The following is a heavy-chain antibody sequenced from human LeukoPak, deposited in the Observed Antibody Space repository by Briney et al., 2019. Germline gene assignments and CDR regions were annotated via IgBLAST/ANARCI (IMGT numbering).Heavy chain of an antibody. CDR3: TTIRPGY. CDR1: GFSFSTHW. V-gene: IGHV3-74*01. J-gene: IGHJ4*02. D-gene: IGHD1-26*01. Sequence: GGSLRLSCAASGFSFSTHWIHWVRQVPGKGLVWVARIKDGGTTTDYADSVKGRSTISRDDAKSTLYLQMNSLRAEDTALYYCTTIRPGYWGQGTLVTVSP. CDR2: IKDGGTTT.